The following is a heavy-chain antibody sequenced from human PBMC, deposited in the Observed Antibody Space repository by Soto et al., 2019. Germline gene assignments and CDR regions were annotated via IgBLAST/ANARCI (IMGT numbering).Heavy chain of an antibody. J-gene: IGHJ5*02. CDR1: GGSISSYY. D-gene: IGHD5-18*01. CDR2: IYYSGST. Sequence: QVQLQESGPGLVKPSETLSLTCTVSGGSISSYYWSWIRQPPGKGLEWIGYIYYSGSTNYNPSLKSRVTXXVXTXMNQFSLKLSSVTAADTAVYYCARDRHSYGYVWFDPWGQGTLVTVSS. CDR3: ARDRHSYGYVWFDP. V-gene: IGHV4-59*01.